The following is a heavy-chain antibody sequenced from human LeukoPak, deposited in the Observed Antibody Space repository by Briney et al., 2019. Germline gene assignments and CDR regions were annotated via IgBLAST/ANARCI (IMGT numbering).Heavy chain of an antibody. CDR2: INPNSGGT. Sequence: GASVTVSFKASGYTFTVYYMHWVRQAPGQGLEWMGWINPNSGGTNYAQKFQGRVTMTRDTSISTAYMELSRLRSDDTAVYYCAGTLLLWFGVPFDPWGQGTLVTVSS. D-gene: IGHD3-10*01. CDR1: GYTFTVYY. J-gene: IGHJ5*02. CDR3: AGTLLLWFGVPFDP. V-gene: IGHV1-2*02.